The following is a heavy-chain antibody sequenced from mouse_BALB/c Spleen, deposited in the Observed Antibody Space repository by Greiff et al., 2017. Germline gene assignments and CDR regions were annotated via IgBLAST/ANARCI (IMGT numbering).Heavy chain of an antibody. CDR2: ISSGGST. CDR1: GFTFSSYA. D-gene: IGHD2-1*01. J-gene: IGHJ3*01. V-gene: IGHV5-6-5*01. Sequence: DVQLVESGGGLVKPGGSLKLSCAASGFTFSSYAMSWVRQTPEKRLEWVASISSGGSTYYPDSVKGRFTISRDNARNILYLQMSSLRSEDTAMYYCARGSGNYFAYWGQGTLVTVSA. CDR3: ARGSGNYFAY.